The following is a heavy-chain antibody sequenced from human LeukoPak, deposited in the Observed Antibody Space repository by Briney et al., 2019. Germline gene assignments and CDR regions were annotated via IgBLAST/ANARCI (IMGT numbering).Heavy chain of an antibody. CDR2: ISSSSSYI. V-gene: IGHV3-21*01. CDR1: GFTFSSYS. J-gene: IGHJ4*02. Sequence: GGSLRLSCAASGFTFSSYSMNRVRQAPGKGLEWVSSISSSSSYIYYADSVKGRFTISRDNAKNSLYLQMNSLRAEDTAVYYCARVTEAPYYFDYWGQGTLVTVSS. CDR3: ARVTEAPYYFDY.